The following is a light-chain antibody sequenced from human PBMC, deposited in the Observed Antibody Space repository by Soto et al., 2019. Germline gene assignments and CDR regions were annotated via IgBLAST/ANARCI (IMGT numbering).Light chain of an antibody. CDR1: SSDVGGYNY. Sequence: HSALTQPRSVFGSPGQSVTISCTGTSSDVGGYNYVSWYQQHPGKAPKLMIYDVSKRPSGVPDRFSGSKSGNTASLTISGLQAENEADYWCCSYAGSYPLTVFGSGTKVTVL. CDR3: CSYAGSYPLTV. J-gene: IGLJ1*01. V-gene: IGLV2-11*01. CDR2: DVS.